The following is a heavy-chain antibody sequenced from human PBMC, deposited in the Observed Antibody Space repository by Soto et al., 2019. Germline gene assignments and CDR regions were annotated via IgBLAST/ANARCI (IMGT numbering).Heavy chain of an antibody. CDR2: IIPILGIA. J-gene: IGHJ4*02. D-gene: IGHD3-22*01. CDR1: GGTFSSYT. Sequence: SVKVSCKASGGTFSSYTISWVRQAPGQGLEWMGRIIPILGIANYAQKFQGRVTITADKSTSTAYMELSSLRSEDTAVYYCARDPSYYDSSGYYNDYWGQGTLVAVSS. CDR3: ARDPSYYDSSGYYNDY. V-gene: IGHV1-69*04.